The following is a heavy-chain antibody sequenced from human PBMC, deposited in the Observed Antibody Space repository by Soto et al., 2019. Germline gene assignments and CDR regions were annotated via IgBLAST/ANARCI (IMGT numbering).Heavy chain of an antibody. CDR3: ARDARRITMVRGVTYYFDY. CDR2: IWYDGSNK. CDR1: GFTFSSYV. V-gene: IGHV3-33*01. J-gene: IGHJ4*02. D-gene: IGHD3-10*01. Sequence: LRLSCAASGFTFSSYVMHWGRQAPGKGLEWVAVIWYDGSNKYYADSVKGRFTISRDNSKNTLYLQMNSLRAEDTAVYYCARDARRITMVRGVTYYFDYWGQGTLVTVSS.